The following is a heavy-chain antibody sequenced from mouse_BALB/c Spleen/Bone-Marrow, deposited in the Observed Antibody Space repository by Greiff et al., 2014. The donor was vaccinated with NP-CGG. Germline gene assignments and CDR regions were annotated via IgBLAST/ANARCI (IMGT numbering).Heavy chain of an antibody. V-gene: IGHV5-6*02. J-gene: IGHJ4*01. CDR1: GFTFSTYG. Sequence: DVMLVESGGDLVKPGGSLKLSCAASGFTFSTYGMSWVRQTPDKRLEWVATINSGGSYTYYPDSVMGRFTISRDNAKNTLYLQMTSLKSEDTAMYYCTRRGRYDERTGMDYWGHGTSVTVSS. CDR2: INSGGSYT. D-gene: IGHD2-14*01. CDR3: TRRGRYDERTGMDY.